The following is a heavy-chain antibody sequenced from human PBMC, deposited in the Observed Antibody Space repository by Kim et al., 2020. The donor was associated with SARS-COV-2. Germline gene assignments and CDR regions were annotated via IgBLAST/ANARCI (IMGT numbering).Heavy chain of an antibody. D-gene: IGHD3-9*01. J-gene: IGHJ4*02. CDR3: AIFDY. CDR2: IYYSGST. V-gene: IGHV4-39*01. Sequence: SETLSLTCTVSGGSISSRSYYWGWIRQPPGKGLEWIGSIYYSGSTYYNPSLKSRVTISVDTSKNQFSLKLSSVTAADTAVCYCAIFDYWGQGTLVTVSS. CDR1: GGSISSRSYY.